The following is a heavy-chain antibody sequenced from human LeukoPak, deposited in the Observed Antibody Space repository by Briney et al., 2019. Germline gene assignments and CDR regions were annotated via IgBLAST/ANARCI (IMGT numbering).Heavy chain of an antibody. CDR2: IKQDGSEK. CDR1: GFTFSSYA. Sequence: PGGSLRLSCAASGFTFSSYAMSWVRQAPGKGLEWVANIKQDGSEKYYVDSVKGRFTISRDNAKNSLYPQMNSLRAEDTAVYYCARVGASMVWGVIILHYYYGMDVWGQGTTVTVSS. CDR3: ARVGASMVWGVIILHYYYGMDV. V-gene: IGHV3-7*01. J-gene: IGHJ6*02. D-gene: IGHD3-10*01.